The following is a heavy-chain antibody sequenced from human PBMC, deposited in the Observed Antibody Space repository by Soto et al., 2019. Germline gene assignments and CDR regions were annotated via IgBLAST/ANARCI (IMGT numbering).Heavy chain of an antibody. V-gene: IGHV3-33*01. D-gene: IGHD3-22*01. Sequence: GGSLRLSCAASGFTFSSYGMHWVRQAPGKGLEWVAVICYSRSNKYYADSVKGRFTISRDNAKNSLYLQMNSLRAEDTAVYYCARDYYDSFFDYWGQGTLVTVSS. CDR3: ARDYYDSFFDY. CDR2: ICYSRSNK. CDR1: GFTFSSYG. J-gene: IGHJ4*02.